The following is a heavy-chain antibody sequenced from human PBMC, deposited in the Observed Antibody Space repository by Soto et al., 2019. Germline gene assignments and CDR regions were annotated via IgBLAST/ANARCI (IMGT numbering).Heavy chain of an antibody. CDR2: IFYRGTT. CDR3: ARNIFGTATTSFDF. J-gene: IGHJ4*02. CDR1: GASIDKSPNF. D-gene: IGHD3-3*02. Sequence: SETLSLTCTVSGASIDKSPNFWGCIRQPPGKGLEWVGSIFYRGTTYSNPSLKSRVTISVDTSKNQFSLTLTSVTAADTAVYYCARNIFGTATTSFDFWAQRLQVTVSS. V-gene: IGHV4-39*01.